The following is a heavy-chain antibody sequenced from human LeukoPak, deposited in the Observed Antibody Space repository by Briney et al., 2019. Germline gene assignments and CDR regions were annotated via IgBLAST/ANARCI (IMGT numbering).Heavy chain of an antibody. V-gene: IGHV3-23*01. CDR2: ISGSGGST. Sequence: PGGSLRLSCAASGFTFSNFGMSWVRQAPGKGLEWVSVISGSGGSTYYADSVKGRFTISRDNSKNTLYLQMNSLRAEDTAVYYCAKDRGSYTPLDYWGQGTLDTVSS. D-gene: IGHD1-26*01. CDR1: GFTFSNFG. CDR3: AKDRGSYTPLDY. J-gene: IGHJ4*02.